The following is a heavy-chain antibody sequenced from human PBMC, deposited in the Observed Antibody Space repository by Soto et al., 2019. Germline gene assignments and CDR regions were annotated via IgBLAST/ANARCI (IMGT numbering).Heavy chain of an antibody. CDR2: IYPGDSDT. CDR3: ARRSIAAPYYGMDV. J-gene: IGHJ6*02. Sequence: GESLKISCKGSGYSFTSYWISCERQMPEKGLEWMGIIYPGDSDTRYSPSFQGQVTISADKSISTDYLQWSRLKASDTAMYYCARRSIAAPYYGMDVWGQGSTVTVSS. CDR1: GYSFTSYW. V-gene: IGHV5-51*01. D-gene: IGHD6-6*01.